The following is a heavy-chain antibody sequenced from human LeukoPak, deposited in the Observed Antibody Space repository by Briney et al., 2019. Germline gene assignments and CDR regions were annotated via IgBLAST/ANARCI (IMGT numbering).Heavy chain of an antibody. J-gene: IGHJ6*04. Sequence: PGGSLRLSWVASGFTFSSYEMNWVRQAPGKGLEWVSYISSSGSTIYYADSVKGRFTISRDNAKNSLYLQMNSLRAEDTAVYYCAREGGSGSMDYNYGMDVWGKGTTVTVSS. D-gene: IGHD3-10*01. CDR1: GFTFSSYE. V-gene: IGHV3-48*03. CDR2: ISSSGSTI. CDR3: AREGGSGSMDYNYGMDV.